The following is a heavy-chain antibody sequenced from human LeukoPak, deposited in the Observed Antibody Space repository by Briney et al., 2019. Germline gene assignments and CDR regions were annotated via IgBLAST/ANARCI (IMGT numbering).Heavy chain of an antibody. CDR2: IWSVGTNR. V-gene: IGHV3-33*01. Sequence: PGGSLRLSCAASGLTFSAYGMHWVGPAPGKGLEGVAVIWSVGTNRYYAESVRGRFTISRDNSKNTLYLQMNSLIIEDTAVYYCASAAGAFDNWGRGTMITVSS. J-gene: IGHJ3*02. CDR3: ASAAGAFDN. CDR1: GLTFSAYG. D-gene: IGHD6-13*01.